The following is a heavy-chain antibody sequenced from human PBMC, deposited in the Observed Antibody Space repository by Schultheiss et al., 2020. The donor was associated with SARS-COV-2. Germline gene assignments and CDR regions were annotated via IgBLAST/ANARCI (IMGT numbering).Heavy chain of an antibody. V-gene: IGHV4-61*08. CDR3: ARERRGTVTTSY. D-gene: IGHD4-17*01. J-gene: IGHJ4*02. Sequence: SQTLSLTCTVSGASISSGDYYWSWIRQHPGKGLEWIGYIYYSGSTNYNPSLKSRVTISVDKSKNQFSLKLSSVTAADTAVYYCARERRGTVTTSYWGQGTLVTVSS. CDR1: GASISSGDYY. CDR2: IYYSGST.